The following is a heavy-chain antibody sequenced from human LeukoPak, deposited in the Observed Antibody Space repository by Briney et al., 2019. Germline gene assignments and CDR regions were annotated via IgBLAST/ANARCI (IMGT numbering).Heavy chain of an antibody. Sequence: PGGSLRLSCEASGFTFSGNWMSWVRQAPGKGLEWVASINPDGSQKLYVDSVKGRFTISRDNTKGSLYLQMNSLGAEDTAMYYCAKLLGTATTYDSRGQGTRVTVSS. CDR3: AKLLGTATTYDS. CDR2: INPDGSQK. J-gene: IGHJ4*02. CDR1: GFTFSGNW. D-gene: IGHD5-24*01. V-gene: IGHV3-7*01.